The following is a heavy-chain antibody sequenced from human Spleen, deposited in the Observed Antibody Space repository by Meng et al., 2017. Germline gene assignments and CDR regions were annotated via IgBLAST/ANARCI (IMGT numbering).Heavy chain of an antibody. J-gene: IGHJ3*02. Sequence: SETLSLTCTVSGGSVSSDSYYWSWIRQPPGKGLEWIGYIYYSGSPKYNPTLKSRVTISLDTSKNQFSLKLSSVTAADTAVYYCARDYGLLWFGELRGAFDIWGQGTMVTVSS. D-gene: IGHD3-10*01. CDR1: GGSVSSDSYY. CDR2: IYYSGSP. V-gene: IGHV4-61*01. CDR3: ARDYGLLWFGELRGAFDI.